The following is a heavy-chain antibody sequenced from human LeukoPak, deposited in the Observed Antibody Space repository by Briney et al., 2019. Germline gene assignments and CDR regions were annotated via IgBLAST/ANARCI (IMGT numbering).Heavy chain of an antibody. CDR2: ISAYNGNT. J-gene: IGHJ4*02. V-gene: IGHV1-18*01. D-gene: IGHD2-8*01. CDR3: ARVGIMVYAPPSAYYSDY. Sequence: ASVKVSCKASGYTFTSYGISWVRQAPGQGLEWMGWISAYNGNTNYAQKLQGRVTMTTDTSTSTAYMELRSLRSDDTAVYYCARVGIMVYAPPSAYYSDYWGQGTLVTVSS. CDR1: GYTFTSYG.